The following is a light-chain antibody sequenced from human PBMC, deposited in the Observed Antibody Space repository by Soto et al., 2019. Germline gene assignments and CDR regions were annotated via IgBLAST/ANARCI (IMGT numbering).Light chain of an antibody. V-gene: IGKV1-5*01. CDR1: QTISRW. J-gene: IGKJ1*01. CDR3: QEYNNYWT. CDR2: TAS. Sequence: DIQMTQSPSTLSASVGDTVTITCRASQTISRWLAWYQQKPGKAPRLLIYTASTLESGVPSRFSASGSGTEFTLTISSLHPDDFATDYCQEYNNYWTFGQGTKVDI.